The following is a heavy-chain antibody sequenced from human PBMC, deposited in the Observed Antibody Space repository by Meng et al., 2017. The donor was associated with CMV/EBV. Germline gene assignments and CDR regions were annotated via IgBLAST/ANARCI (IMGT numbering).Heavy chain of an antibody. Sequence: GESLKISCAASGFTFSSYWMHWVRQVPGKGLVWVSHTNSDGSSTSYADSVKGRFTISRDNAKNTLYLQMNSLRAEDTAVYYCARDSRGYYGDYYYYGMDVWGQGTTVTVSS. V-gene: IGHV3-74*01. CDR3: ARDSRGYYGDYYYYGMDV. D-gene: IGHD4-17*01. CDR2: TNSDGSST. CDR1: GFTFSSYW. J-gene: IGHJ6*02.